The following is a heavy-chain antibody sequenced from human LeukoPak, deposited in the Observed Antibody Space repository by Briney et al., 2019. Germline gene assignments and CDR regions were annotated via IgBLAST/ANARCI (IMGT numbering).Heavy chain of an antibody. CDR1: GFTFSNYW. V-gene: IGHV3-74*01. D-gene: IGHD2-2*01. Sequence: GGSLRLSCAASGFTFSNYWMNWVRQAPGEGLVWVSRISSDGSTTANADSVRGRFTISRDNTKSTLYLQMNRLRAEDTAVYFCARSITWHDGWFDPWGHGTLVTVSS. CDR2: ISSDGSTT. J-gene: IGHJ5*02. CDR3: ARSITWHDGWFDP.